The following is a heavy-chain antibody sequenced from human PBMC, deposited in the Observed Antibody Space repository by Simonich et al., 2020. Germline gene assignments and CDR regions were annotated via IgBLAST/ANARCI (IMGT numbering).Heavy chain of an antibody. D-gene: IGHD2-15*01. J-gene: IGHJ4*02. V-gene: IGHV3-33*01. Sequence: QVQLVESGGGVVQPGRSLRLSCAASGFTFSSYGMHWVRQAPGKGLEGVAVIWYDGSNKYYAESVKGRFTISREKSKNTLYLQMNRLRAEDTAVYYCARDRYCSGGSCYYFDYWGQGTLVTVSS. CDR2: IWYDGSNK. CDR3: ARDRYCSGGSCYYFDY. CDR1: GFTFSSYG.